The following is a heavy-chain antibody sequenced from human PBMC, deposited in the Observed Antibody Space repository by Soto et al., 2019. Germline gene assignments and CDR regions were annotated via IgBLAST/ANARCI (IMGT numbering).Heavy chain of an antibody. CDR1: GFTFYNYA. D-gene: IGHD5-12*01. CDR3: LREARGSYDF. J-gene: IGHJ3*01. Sequence: GWSLRLSCAASGFTFYNYAMNWVRQAPGKGLEWVSLISTSGDSAYYADSVQGRFIISRDNSKNTLYLQMNSLRDEDTAIYYCLREARGSYDFWGRGTMVTVSS. V-gene: IGHV3-23*01. CDR2: ISTSGDSA.